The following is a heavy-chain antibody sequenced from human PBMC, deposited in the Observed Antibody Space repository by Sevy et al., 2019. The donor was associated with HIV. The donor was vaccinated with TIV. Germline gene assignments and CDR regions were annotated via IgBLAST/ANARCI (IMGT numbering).Heavy chain of an antibody. J-gene: IGHJ4*02. CDR3: ATTKDYYDSSGYPFDY. CDR1: GSTLSQLS. CDR2: FDTEDGET. V-gene: IGHV1-24*01. D-gene: IGHD3-22*01. Sequence: ASVKVSCKVSGSTLSQLSMHWVRQAPGKGLEWMGSFDTEDGETIYSQKFQGRLTMTEDTSTDTAYMELSRLRSEDTAVYYCATTKDYYDSSGYPFDYWGQGTLVTVSS.